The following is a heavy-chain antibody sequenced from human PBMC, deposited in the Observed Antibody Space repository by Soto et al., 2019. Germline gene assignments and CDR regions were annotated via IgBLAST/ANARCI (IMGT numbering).Heavy chain of an antibody. CDR3: ARDLRGCSGGSCSPRPDAFDI. Sequence: QVQLVQSGAEVKKPGASVKVSCKASGYTFTSYYMHWVRQAPGQGLEWMGIINPSGGSTSYAQKFQGRVTMTRDTSTSTVYMQLSSLRSEDTAVYYCARDLRGCSGGSCSPRPDAFDIWGQGTMVTVSS. V-gene: IGHV1-46*03. J-gene: IGHJ3*02. CDR1: GYTFTSYY. CDR2: INPSGGST. D-gene: IGHD2-15*01.